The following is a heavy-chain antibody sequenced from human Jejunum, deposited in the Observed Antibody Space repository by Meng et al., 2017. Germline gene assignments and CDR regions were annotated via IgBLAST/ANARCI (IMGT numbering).Heavy chain of an antibody. CDR2: VRDSDAAT. CDR3: AKEKYSSSSEGEFDY. Sequence: GGSLRPSCAASGFTFRRYVVSWVRQAPGKGLEWVSSVRDSDAATFYADSVKGRFTVSRDDFKNMVYLQINSQTAEESALYDCAKEKYSSSSEGEFDYWGQGTLVTVSS. V-gene: IGHV3-23*01. J-gene: IGHJ4*02. CDR1: GFTFRRYV. D-gene: IGHD6-6*01.